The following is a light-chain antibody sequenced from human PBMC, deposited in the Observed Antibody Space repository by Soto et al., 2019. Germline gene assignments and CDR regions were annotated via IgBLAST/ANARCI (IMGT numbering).Light chain of an antibody. V-gene: IGLV1-40*01. J-gene: IGLJ1*01. CDR2: GNT. CDR3: QSYDDSLSVHYV. Sequence: QCVLTQPASVAGAPRQRVTISCTGSSSNIGSTYDVQWYQQLPGTAPKLLIHGNTDRPSGVPDRFSGSKSGTSAPLAITGLQADDEADYYCQSYDDSLSVHYVFGTGTKVTVL. CDR1: SSNIGSTYD.